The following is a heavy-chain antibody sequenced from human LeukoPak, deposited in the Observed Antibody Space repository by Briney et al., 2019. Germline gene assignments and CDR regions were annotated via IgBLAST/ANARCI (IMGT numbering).Heavy chain of an antibody. Sequence: SVKVSCKASGGTFKNYAISWVRQAPGQGLEWMGGIIPIFGTSNYSRDFQDRVTFTTDEATGSAYMELSSLRSEDTAIYYCARSYLVFNWFDPWGQGTLVTVSS. CDR3: ARSYLVFNWFDP. CDR2: IIPIFGTS. CDR1: GGTFKNYA. V-gene: IGHV1-69*05. J-gene: IGHJ5*02. D-gene: IGHD5/OR15-5a*01.